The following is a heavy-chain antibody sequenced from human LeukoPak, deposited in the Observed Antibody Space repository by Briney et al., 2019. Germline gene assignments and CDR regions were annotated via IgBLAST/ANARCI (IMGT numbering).Heavy chain of an antibody. J-gene: IGHJ4*02. Sequence: SETLSLTCSVSGVSITAYSWNWIRQSPSRGLEWLGRTYYRSKWYNDYAVSVKSRITINPDTSKNQFSLQLNSVTPEDTAVYYCARDYGGNSFDYWGQGTLVTVSS. CDR2: TYYRSKWYN. V-gene: IGHV6-1*01. D-gene: IGHD4-23*01. CDR1: GVSITAYS. CDR3: ARDYGGNSFDY.